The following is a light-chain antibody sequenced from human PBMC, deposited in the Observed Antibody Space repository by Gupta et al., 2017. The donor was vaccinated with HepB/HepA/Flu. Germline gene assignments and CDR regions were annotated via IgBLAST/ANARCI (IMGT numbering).Light chain of an antibody. J-gene: IGKJ1*01. V-gene: IGKV3-15*01. CDR3: QQDNGWPRT. Sequence: ETVMTQFPATLSVSPGESATLSCRASQTVGRNLAWYQHKSGQAPVLLIYGASTRVTGVPDRFSGSGSQTEFTLTISSLQSEDLAIYYCQQDNGWPRTFGQGTRVEIE. CDR1: QTVGRN. CDR2: GAS.